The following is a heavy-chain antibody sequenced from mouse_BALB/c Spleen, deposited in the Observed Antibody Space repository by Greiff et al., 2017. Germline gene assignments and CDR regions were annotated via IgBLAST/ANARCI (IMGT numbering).Heavy chain of an antibody. Sequence: EVKLMESGAELVKPGASVKLSCTASGFNIKDTYMHWVKQRPEQGLEWIGRIDPANGNTKYDPKFQGKATITADTSSNTAYLQLSSLTSEDTAVYYCARDYYGSRGDYYAMDYWGQGTSVTVSS. CDR3: ARDYYGSRGDYYAMDY. V-gene: IGHV14-3*02. CDR1: GFNIKDTY. J-gene: IGHJ4*01. CDR2: IDPANGNT. D-gene: IGHD1-1*01.